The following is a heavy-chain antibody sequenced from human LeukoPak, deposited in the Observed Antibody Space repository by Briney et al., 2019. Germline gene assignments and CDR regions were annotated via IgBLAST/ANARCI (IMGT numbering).Heavy chain of an antibody. D-gene: IGHD4-17*01. J-gene: IGHJ4*02. CDR1: GFTFSTYS. Sequence: GGSLRLSCAASGFTFSTYSMNWVRQAPGKGLEWVSYISSSSSTIYYADSVKGRFTISRDNAKNSLYLQMNSQRAEDTAVYYCARGYGDQGRQFDYWGQGTLVTVSS. CDR3: ARGYGDQGRQFDY. V-gene: IGHV3-48*01. CDR2: ISSSSSTI.